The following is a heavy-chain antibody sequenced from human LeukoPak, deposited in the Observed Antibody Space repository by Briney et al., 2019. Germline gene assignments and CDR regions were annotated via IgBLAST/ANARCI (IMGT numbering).Heavy chain of an antibody. Sequence: GESLKISCRGSGDNFPSYSIGWLRQMPGEGLEWMGVISGGNSDTTYSPSFQGRVTISVDRSISTAYLRWSSLEASDTAMYYCARSPPDGYKDGVDDIWGQGTKVIVSS. D-gene: IGHD5-24*01. CDR1: GDNFPSYS. V-gene: IGHV5-51*01. CDR2: ISGGNSDT. CDR3: ARSPPDGYKDGVDDI. J-gene: IGHJ3*02.